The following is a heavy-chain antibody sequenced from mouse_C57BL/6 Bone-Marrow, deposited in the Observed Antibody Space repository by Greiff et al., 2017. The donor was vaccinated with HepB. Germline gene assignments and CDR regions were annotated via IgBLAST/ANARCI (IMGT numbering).Heavy chain of an antibody. J-gene: IGHJ1*03. D-gene: IGHD1-1*01. CDR3: ASPYYYGSSYWYFDV. V-gene: IGHV1-42*01. Sequence: EVMLVESGPELVKPGASVKISCKASGYSFTGYYMNWVKQSPEKSLEWIGEINPSTGGTTYNQKFKAKATLTVDKSSSTAYMQLKSLTSEDSAVYYCASPYYYGSSYWYFDVWGTGTTVTVSS. CDR1: GYSFTGYY. CDR2: INPSTGGT.